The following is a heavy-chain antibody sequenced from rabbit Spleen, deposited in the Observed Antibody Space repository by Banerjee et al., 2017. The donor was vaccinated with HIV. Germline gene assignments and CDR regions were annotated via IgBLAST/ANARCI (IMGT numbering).Heavy chain of an antibody. J-gene: IGHJ4*01. CDR3: ARDVVDYTGYGYFNL. D-gene: IGHD7-1*01. CDR1: GFDLSSYYY. CDR2: IYSSSGST. Sequence: QEVVESGGGLVQPEGSLTLTCKASGFDLSSYYYMCWVRQAPGKGLELIACIYSSSGSTWYASWVNGRFTISRSTSLNTVDLKMNSLTAADTATYFCARDVVDYTGYGYFNLWGPGTLVTVS. V-gene: IGHV1S43*01.